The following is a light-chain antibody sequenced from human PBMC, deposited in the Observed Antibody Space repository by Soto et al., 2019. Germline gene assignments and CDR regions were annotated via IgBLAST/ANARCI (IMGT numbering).Light chain of an antibody. V-gene: IGLV2-14*01. CDR1: SSDVGRYNY. CDR3: SSYTPSSTL. Sequence: QSVLTQPASVSGSPGQSITISCTGTSSDVGRYNYVSWYQQHPGKAPKLMLYEVTNRPSGVSNRFSGSKSGNTASLTISGLQAEDEADYYCSSYTPSSTLFGGGTKLTVL. J-gene: IGLJ2*01. CDR2: EVT.